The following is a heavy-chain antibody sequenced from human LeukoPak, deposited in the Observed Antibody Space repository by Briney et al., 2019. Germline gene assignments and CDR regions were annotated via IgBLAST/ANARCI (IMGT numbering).Heavy chain of an antibody. V-gene: IGHV3-23*01. Sequence: GGSLRLYCAASGFTFSSSAMSWVRQAPGKGREWVSAINGGGGSTYYADSVKGRFTISRDNSKNTLYLQMNSLRAEDTAVYYCAREVAVAGIYYYYYYYMDVWGKGTTVTVSS. CDR1: GFTFSSSA. CDR3: AREVAVAGIYYYYYYYMDV. CDR2: INGGGGST. D-gene: IGHD6-19*01. J-gene: IGHJ6*03.